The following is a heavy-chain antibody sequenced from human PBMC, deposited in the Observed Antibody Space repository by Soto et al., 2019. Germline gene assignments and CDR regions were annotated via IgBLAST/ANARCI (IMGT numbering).Heavy chain of an antibody. V-gene: IGHV3-33*01. CDR3: SILHPDSGTL. CDR1: GFTFSYYA. D-gene: IGHD4-17*01. J-gene: IGHJ4*01. Sequence: QVQLVESGGGVVQPGRSLRLSCAASGFTFSYYAMHWVRQAPGKGLEWVAVIWYDGSNKYYADSVKGRFTISRDNSKNSLYLQMNSRRVRDTAVYYCSILHPDSGTLWGNGTLVTVSS. CDR2: IWYDGSNK.